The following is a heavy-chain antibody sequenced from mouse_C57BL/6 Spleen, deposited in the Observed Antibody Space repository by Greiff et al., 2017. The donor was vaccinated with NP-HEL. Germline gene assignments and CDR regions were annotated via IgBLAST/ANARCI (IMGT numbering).Heavy chain of an antibody. CDR2: ISSGSSTI. V-gene: IGHV5-17*03. Sequence: EVKVVESGGGLVKPGGSLKLSCAASGFTFSDYGMHWVRQAPEKGLEWVAYISSGSSTIYYADTVKGRFTISRDNAKNTLYLQMSSLKSEDTAMYYWARHTITACYFDYWGQGTTLSVAS. CDR1: GFTFSDYG. CDR3: ARHTITACYFDY. D-gene: IGHD1-1*01. J-gene: IGHJ2*01.